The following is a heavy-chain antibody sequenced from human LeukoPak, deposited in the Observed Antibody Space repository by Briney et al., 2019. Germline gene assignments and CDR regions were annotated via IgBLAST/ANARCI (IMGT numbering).Heavy chain of an antibody. CDR2: ISYDGSNK. CDR3: ARDSGYYGLAFDY. J-gene: IGHJ4*02. Sequence: GGSLRLSCAASGFTFSNYALHWVRQAPGKGLEWVAVISYDGSNKFYADSVRGRFTISRDNSKNTLYLQMNSLRAEDTAVYYCARDSGYYGLAFDYWGQGTLVTVSS. CDR1: GFTFSNYA. D-gene: IGHD3-22*01. V-gene: IGHV3-30*04.